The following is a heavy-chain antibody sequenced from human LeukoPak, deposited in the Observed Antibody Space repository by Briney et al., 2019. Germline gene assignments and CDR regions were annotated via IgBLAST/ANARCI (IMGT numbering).Heavy chain of an antibody. J-gene: IGHJ4*02. V-gene: IGHV3-74*01. CDR3: TKDTFGAEDY. Sequence: GGSLRLSCAASGFTFRNYWLHWVRQTPGKGLMWVSRIDPSGGGTNYADSVKGRFTISRDNADNTLYLQMNSLRAEDTAVYYCTKDTFGAEDYWGQGTLATVSS. D-gene: IGHD3-10*01. CDR2: IDPSGGGT. CDR1: GFTFRNYW.